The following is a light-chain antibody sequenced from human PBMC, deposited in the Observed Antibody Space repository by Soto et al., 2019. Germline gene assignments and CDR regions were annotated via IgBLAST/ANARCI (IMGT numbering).Light chain of an antibody. CDR1: QSVSRI. Sequence: EVVMMQSPATLSVSPGEGATLSFRASQSVSRILAWYQQKPGQAPRLLIYGASTRATGIPVRFSGSGSGTEFTLTISSLQSEDFAVYYCQQYDKWPPTFGQGTKVDIK. V-gene: IGKV3-15*01. CDR3: QQYDKWPPT. J-gene: IGKJ1*01. CDR2: GAS.